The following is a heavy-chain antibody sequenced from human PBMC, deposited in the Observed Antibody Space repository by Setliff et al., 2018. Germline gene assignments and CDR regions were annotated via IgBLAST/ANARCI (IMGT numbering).Heavy chain of an antibody. CDR2: INPSGGST. D-gene: IGHD3-22*01. Sequence: ASVKVSCKASGYTFTSYYMHWVRQAPGQGLEWMGIINPSGGSTSYAQKFQDRVTMTRDTSTSTVYMELSSLRSEDTAVYYCARGGYYYDSSGPSPDHFDYWGQGTLVTVSS. CDR3: ARGGYYYDSSGPSPDHFDY. CDR1: GYTFTSYY. J-gene: IGHJ4*02. V-gene: IGHV1-46*01.